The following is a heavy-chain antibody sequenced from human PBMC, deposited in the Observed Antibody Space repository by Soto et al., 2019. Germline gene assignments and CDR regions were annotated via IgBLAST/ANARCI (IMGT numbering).Heavy chain of an antibody. CDR3: ARGGYDILTGYFYYYYGMDV. CDR1: GGTFSSYA. D-gene: IGHD3-9*01. CDR2: IIPIFGTA. J-gene: IGHJ6*02. V-gene: IGHV1-69*13. Sequence: SVKVSCKASGGTFSSYAISWVRQAPGQGLEWMGGIIPIFGTANYAQKFRGRVTITADESTSTAYMELSSLRSEDTAVYYCARGGYDILTGYFYYYYGMDVWGQGTTVTVSS.